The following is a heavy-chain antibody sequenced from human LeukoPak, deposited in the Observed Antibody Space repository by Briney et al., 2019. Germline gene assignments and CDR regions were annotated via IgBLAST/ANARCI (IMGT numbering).Heavy chain of an antibody. CDR1: GYTFTNYA. D-gene: IGHD4-17*01. Sequence: ASVKVSCKASGYTFTNYAMNWVRQAPGQGLEWMGWINTNTGNPTYAQGFTGRFVFSLDTSVSTAYLQISSLKAEDTAVYYCARDPETTVTTSVDYWGQGTLATVSS. J-gene: IGHJ4*02. CDR3: ARDPETTVTTSVDY. V-gene: IGHV7-4-1*02. CDR2: INTNTGNP.